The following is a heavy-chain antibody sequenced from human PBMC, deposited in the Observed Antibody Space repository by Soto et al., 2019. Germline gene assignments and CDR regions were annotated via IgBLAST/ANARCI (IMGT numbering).Heavy chain of an antibody. CDR2: IGTAGDT. D-gene: IGHD2-2*01. Sequence: GSMILSSGASSCTCSSFCVHWVRQATGKGLECVSAIGTAGDTYYPGSVKGRFTISRENAKNSLYLQMNSLRAGDTAVYYCARGSCSSTSCYTYYYYYGMDVWGQGTTVNLSS. V-gene: IGHV3-13*01. CDR1: SCTCSSFC. J-gene: IGHJ6*02. CDR3: ARGSCSSTSCYTYYYYYGMDV.